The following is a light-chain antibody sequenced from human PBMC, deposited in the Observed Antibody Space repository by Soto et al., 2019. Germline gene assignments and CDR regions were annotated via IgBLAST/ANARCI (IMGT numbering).Light chain of an antibody. CDR2: SAS. CDR3: MQARQRPFT. Sequence: DIVMTQSPLSLPVTPGEPASISCTSSQSLLYIDGYNYLDWYLQKPGQPPQLLIYSASNRASGVTDRFSGSGSGTDFTLRTSRVEAEHVGVYFCMQARQRPFTFGPRTKVDIK. V-gene: IGKV2-28*01. CDR1: QSLLYIDGYNY. J-gene: IGKJ3*01.